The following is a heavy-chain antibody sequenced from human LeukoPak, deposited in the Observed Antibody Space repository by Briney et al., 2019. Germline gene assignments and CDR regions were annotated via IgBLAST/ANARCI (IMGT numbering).Heavy chain of an antibody. CDR2: INHSGST. CDR1: GGSFSGYY. D-gene: IGHD2-15*01. J-gene: IGHJ1*01. CDR3: ARDRPYFQH. V-gene: IGHV4-34*01. Sequence: SETLSLTRAVYGGSFSGYYWSWIRQPPGKGLEWIGEINHSGSTNYNPSLKSRVTISVDTSKNQFSLKLSSVTAADTAVYYCARDRPYFQHWGQGTLVTVSS.